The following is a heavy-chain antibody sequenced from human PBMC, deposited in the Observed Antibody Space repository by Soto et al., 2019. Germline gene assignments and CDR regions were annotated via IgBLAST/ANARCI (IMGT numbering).Heavy chain of an antibody. CDR3: ARVFARRIAVAGTAFDI. Sequence: GGSLRLSCAASGFTFSSYGMHWVRQAPGKGLEWVAVIWYDGSNKYYADSVKGRFTISRDNSKNTLYLQMNSLRAEDTAVYYCARVFARRIAVAGTAFDIWGQGTMVTVSS. CDR2: IWYDGSNK. J-gene: IGHJ3*02. D-gene: IGHD6-19*01. V-gene: IGHV3-33*01. CDR1: GFTFSSYG.